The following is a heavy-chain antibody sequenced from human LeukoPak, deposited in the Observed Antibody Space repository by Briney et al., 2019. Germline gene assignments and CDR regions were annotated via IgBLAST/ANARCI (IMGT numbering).Heavy chain of an antibody. CDR1: RFTFSDSY. D-gene: IGHD2-21*01. V-gene: IGHV3-11*04. J-gene: IGHJ4*02. Sequence: GSLRLSCAASRFTFSDSYMSWIRQAPGKGLEWFAFMNSDGSAIDYADSVKGRFTISRDNAKNSLYLQMNSLRAEDTAVYYCCGASFDYWGQGTLVTVSS. CDR3: CGASFDY. CDR2: MNSDGSAI.